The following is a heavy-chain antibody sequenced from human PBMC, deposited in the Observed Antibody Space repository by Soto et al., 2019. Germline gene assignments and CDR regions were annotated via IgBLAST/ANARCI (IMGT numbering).Heavy chain of an antibody. D-gene: IGHD3-10*01. CDR1: GFTFTSYS. CDR3: ARDWGTWFGATDV. CDR2: IRKSSSSI. Sequence: EVQVVESGGGLVQPGGSLKLSCAVSGFTFTSYSMNWVRQAPGKGLEWVSHIRKSSSSIYYADSVKGRFTISRDNANNSLYLQMNSLRAEDTAVYYCARDWGTWFGATDVWGQGTTVTVSS. J-gene: IGHJ6*02. V-gene: IGHV3-48*01.